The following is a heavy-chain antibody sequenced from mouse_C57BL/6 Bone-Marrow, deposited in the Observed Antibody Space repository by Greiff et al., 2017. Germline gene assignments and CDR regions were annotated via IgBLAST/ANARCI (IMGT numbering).Heavy chain of an antibody. Sequence: EVKVVESGGDLVKPGGSLKLSCAASGFTFSSYGMSWVRQTPDKRLEWVATISSGGSYTYYPDSVKGRFTISRDNAKNTLYLQMSSLKSEDTAMYYCARRRRLYGSSFWYFDVWGTGTTVTVSS. CDR3: ARRRRLYGSSFWYFDV. D-gene: IGHD1-1*01. J-gene: IGHJ1*03. V-gene: IGHV5-6*02. CDR2: ISSGGSYT. CDR1: GFTFSSYG.